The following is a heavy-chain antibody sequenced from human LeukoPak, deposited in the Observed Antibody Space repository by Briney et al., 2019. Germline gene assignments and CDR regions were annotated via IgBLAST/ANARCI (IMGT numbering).Heavy chain of an antibody. CDR2: ISGSGGST. CDR1: GFTFSSYA. CDR3: ARGYGVQYYFDY. V-gene: IGHV3-23*01. D-gene: IGHD4-17*01. J-gene: IGHJ4*02. Sequence: GWSLRLSCAASGFTFSSYAMSWVRQAPGKGLEWVSAISGSGGSTYYADSVKGRFTISRDNSKNTPYLQMNSLRAEDTAVYYCARGYGVQYYFDYWGQGTLVTVSS.